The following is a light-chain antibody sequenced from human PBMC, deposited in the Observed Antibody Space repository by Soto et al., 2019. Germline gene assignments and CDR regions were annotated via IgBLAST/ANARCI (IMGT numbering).Light chain of an antibody. V-gene: IGKV3D-20*02. CDR2: TAS. J-gene: IGKJ5*01. CDR1: QTVRNNY. Sequence: EFVLTQSPGTLSLSPGERATLSCRASQTVRNNYLAWYQQKPGRAPRLLIYTASSRATGVPDRFSGSGSGTDFTLTISRLEPEDFAVYYCQQRSNWPITFGQGTRLEIK. CDR3: QQRSNWPIT.